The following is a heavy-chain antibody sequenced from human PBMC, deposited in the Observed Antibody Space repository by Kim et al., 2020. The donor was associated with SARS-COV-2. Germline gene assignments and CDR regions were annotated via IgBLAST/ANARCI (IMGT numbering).Heavy chain of an antibody. V-gene: IGHV1-2*06. CDR2: IYANSGDT. CDR1: GHTFSGNY. D-gene: IGHD5-12*01. J-gene: IGHJ4*02. CDR3: VSGYDSFSLDF. Sequence: ASVKVSCKASGHTFSGNYIHWVRQAPGQRLEWMGRIYANSGDTDYAKRSQGRVAMTVDTSISTAYMELRSLRADDTAVYFCVSGYDSFSLDFWGQGTLVTVSS.